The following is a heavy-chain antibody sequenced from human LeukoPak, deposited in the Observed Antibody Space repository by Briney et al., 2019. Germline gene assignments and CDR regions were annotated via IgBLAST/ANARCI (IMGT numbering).Heavy chain of an antibody. Sequence: ASVKVSCKASGYTFTSYGISWVRQAPGQGLEWMGLISAYNGNTNYAQKLQGRVTMTTDTSTSTAYMELRSLRSDDTAVYYCATSIAAAGSPLYYYYYGMDVWGQGTTVTVSS. D-gene: IGHD6-13*01. CDR2: ISAYNGNT. V-gene: IGHV1-18*01. CDR3: ATSIAAAGSPLYYYYYGMDV. J-gene: IGHJ6*02. CDR1: GYTFTSYG.